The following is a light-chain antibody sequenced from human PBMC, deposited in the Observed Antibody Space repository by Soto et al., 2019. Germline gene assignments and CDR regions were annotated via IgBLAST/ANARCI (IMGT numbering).Light chain of an antibody. Sequence: QSALTQPPSASGSPGQPVTISCTGTSSDVGGYNYVSWYQQHPGKAPKLMIYEVSKRPSGVPDRFSGSKSGNTASLTVSGLQAEDEADYYCSSYAGSNNWNVVFGGGTKLTVL. CDR1: SSDVGGYNY. J-gene: IGLJ2*01. V-gene: IGLV2-8*01. CDR2: EVS. CDR3: SSYAGSNNWNVV.